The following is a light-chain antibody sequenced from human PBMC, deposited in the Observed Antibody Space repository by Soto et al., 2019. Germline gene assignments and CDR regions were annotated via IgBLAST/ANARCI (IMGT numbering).Light chain of an antibody. V-gene: IGKV4-1*01. J-gene: IGKJ1*01. CDR2: WAS. Sequence: DIVMTQSPDSLAVSLGERATINCKSSQSVLYSPNNKNFVAWYQQKPGQPPKLLIYWASTRESGVPDRFSGTGSGTDFTLTISSLQAEDVAVHYCQQYYSYFPWTFGQGTKVEIK. CDR1: QSVLYSPNNKNF. CDR3: QQYYSYFPWT.